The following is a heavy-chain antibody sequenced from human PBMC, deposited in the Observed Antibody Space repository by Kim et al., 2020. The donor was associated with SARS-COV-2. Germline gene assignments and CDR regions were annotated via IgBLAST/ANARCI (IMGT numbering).Heavy chain of an antibody. CDR2: IYPGDSDT. V-gene: IGHV5-51*01. CDR3: ARQKNFLRRKIPIPPYYYYYGMDV. Sequence: GESLKISCKGSGYSFTSYWIGWVRQMPGKGLEWMGIIYPGDSDTRYSPSFQGQVTISADKSISTAYLQWSSLKASDTAMYYCARQKNFLRRKIPIPPYYYYYGMDVWGQGTTVTVSS. D-gene: IGHD2-2*02. J-gene: IGHJ6*02. CDR1: GYSFTSYW.